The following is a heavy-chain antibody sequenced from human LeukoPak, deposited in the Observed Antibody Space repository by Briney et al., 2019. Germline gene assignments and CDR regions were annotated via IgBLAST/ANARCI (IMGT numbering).Heavy chain of an antibody. CDR3: ARDRRSYDILTGFDY. V-gene: IGHV3-33*01. CDR2: IWYDGSNK. CDR1: GFTFSSYG. D-gene: IGHD3-9*01. J-gene: IGHJ4*02. Sequence: GGSLRLSCAASGFTFSSYGMHWVRQAPGKGLEWVAVIWYDGSNKYYADSVKGRFTISRDNSKNTLYLQMNSLRAEDTAVYYCARDRRSYDILTGFDYWGQGTLVTVSS.